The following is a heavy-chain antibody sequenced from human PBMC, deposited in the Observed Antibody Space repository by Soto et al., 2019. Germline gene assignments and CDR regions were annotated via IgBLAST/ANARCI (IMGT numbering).Heavy chain of an antibody. J-gene: IGHJ4*02. Sequence: TLSLICAVSGGSISSGGYYWGWIRPPPGKRLEWIGNIYHSGSTYYNPSLKSRVTISVDRSKNQFSLKLSSVTAADTAVYYCARAGGLGAVAVDYWGQGTLVTVSS. D-gene: IGHD6-19*01. V-gene: IGHV4-30-2*01. CDR2: IYHSGST. CDR3: ARAGGLGAVAVDY. CDR1: GGSISSGGYY.